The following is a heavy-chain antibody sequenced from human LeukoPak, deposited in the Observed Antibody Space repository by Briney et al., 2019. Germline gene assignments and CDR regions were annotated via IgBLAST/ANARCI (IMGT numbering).Heavy chain of an antibody. V-gene: IGHV3-48*04. CDR3: ARDVTYYGADWFDP. J-gene: IGHJ5*02. D-gene: IGHD4-17*01. CDR1: GFTFSSYS. CDR2: ISSTTSTI. Sequence: PGGSLRPSCAASGFTFSSYSMNWVRQAPGKGLEWISYISSTTSTIYYADSVKGRFTISRGNAKNSLYLQMNSLRAEDTAVYYCARDVTYYGADWFDPWGQGALVTVSS.